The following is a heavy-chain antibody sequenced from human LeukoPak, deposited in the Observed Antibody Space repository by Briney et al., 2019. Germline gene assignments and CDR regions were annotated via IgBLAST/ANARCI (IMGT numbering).Heavy chain of an antibody. CDR3: ASMYFSQYLQH. CDR2: FSHSGIT. CDR1: GASISRGSW. D-gene: IGHD2-8*01. V-gene: IGHV4-4*02. Sequence: PSETLSLTCDVSGASISRGSWWSWVRQPPGKGLEWIGEFSHSGITNFNPSLKSRVTISVDKSRNQFSLNLISVTAADTAVYFCASMYFSQYLQHWGQGTLVTVSS. J-gene: IGHJ1*01.